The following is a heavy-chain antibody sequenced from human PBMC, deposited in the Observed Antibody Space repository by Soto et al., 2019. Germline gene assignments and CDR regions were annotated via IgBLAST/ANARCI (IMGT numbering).Heavy chain of an antibody. Sequence: EVQLVESGGGLVKPGGSLRLSCAASGFTFSSYRMNWVRQAPGKGLEWVSSISSSSSYIYYADSVKGRFTISRDNAKNSLYLQMNSLRAEDTAVYYCARDLVPAADPDYYYYYMDVWGKGTTVTFSS. CDR3: ARDLVPAADPDYYYYYMDV. D-gene: IGHD2-2*01. CDR2: ISSSSSYI. J-gene: IGHJ6*03. V-gene: IGHV3-21*01. CDR1: GFTFSSYR.